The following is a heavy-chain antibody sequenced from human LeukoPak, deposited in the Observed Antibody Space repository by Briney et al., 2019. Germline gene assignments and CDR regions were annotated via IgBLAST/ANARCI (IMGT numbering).Heavy chain of an antibody. CDR3: ARTPYYGSESYHFWFDP. Sequence: PSETLSLTCAVYGGSFSGYYWSWIRQPPGKGLEWIGEINHSGSTNYNPSLKSRVTISVDTSKNQFSLKLSSVTAADTAVYYCARTPYYGSESYHFWFDPWGQGTLVTVSS. D-gene: IGHD3-10*01. CDR1: GGSFSGYY. CDR2: INHSGST. J-gene: IGHJ5*02. V-gene: IGHV4-34*01.